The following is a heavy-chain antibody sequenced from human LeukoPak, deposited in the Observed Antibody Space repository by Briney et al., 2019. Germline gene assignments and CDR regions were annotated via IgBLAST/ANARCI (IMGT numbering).Heavy chain of an antibody. V-gene: IGHV1-8*01. Sequence: PLASVKVSCKASGYTFTSYDINWVRQATGQGLEWMGWMNPNSGNTGYAQKFQGRVTVTRNTSISTAYMELSSLRSEDTAVYYCARSRRGIAAAGTSYYFDYWGQGTLVTVSS. J-gene: IGHJ4*02. CDR2: MNPNSGNT. CDR3: ARSRRGIAAAGTSYYFDY. D-gene: IGHD6-13*01. CDR1: GYTFTSYD.